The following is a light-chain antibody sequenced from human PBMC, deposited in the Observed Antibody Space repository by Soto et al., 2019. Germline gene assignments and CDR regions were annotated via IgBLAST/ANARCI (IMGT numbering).Light chain of an antibody. V-gene: IGLV2-8*01. CDR2: EVT. CDR1: SSDVGAYNY. J-gene: IGLJ1*01. CDR3: QSSDSRLSGSDV. Sequence: QSALTQPPSASGSPGQSVTISCTGTSSDVGAYNYVSWYQQHPDKAPKLMIYEVTKRPSGVPDRFSGSKSGNTASLTVSGLQADDEADYYCQSSDSRLSGSDVFGTGTKLTVL.